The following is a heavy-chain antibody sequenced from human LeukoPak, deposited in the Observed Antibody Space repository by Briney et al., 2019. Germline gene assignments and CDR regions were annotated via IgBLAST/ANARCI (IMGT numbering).Heavy chain of an antibody. V-gene: IGHV3-15*01. CDR3: TTGSYYTTGAFDI. J-gene: IGHJ3*02. Sequence: GGSLRLSCAGSGFTLTYTWMSLVRQAPGKGLEWIARIRSTKDGGTAEHAAPVKGRFTVSRDDSKNTIYLQMNSLKIEDTALYYCTTGSYYTTGAFDIWGQGTMVTVSS. CDR2: IRSTKDGGTA. D-gene: IGHD1-26*01. CDR1: GFTLTYTW.